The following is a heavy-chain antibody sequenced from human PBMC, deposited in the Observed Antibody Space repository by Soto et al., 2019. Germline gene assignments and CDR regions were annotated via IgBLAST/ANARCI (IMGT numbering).Heavy chain of an antibody. V-gene: IGHV4-4*02. CDR2: IYHSGTT. J-gene: IGHJ6*02. Sequence: LSLTCAVSGASIGSTNWWTWVRQPPGKGLEWIGEIYHSGTTNYNPSLKSRVTISEDKSKNQFSLKLSSVTAADTAVYYCARDPRRGYSYGGPVGYGMDVWGQGTTVTVSS. CDR1: GASIGSTNW. D-gene: IGHD5-18*01. CDR3: ARDPRRGYSYGGPVGYGMDV.